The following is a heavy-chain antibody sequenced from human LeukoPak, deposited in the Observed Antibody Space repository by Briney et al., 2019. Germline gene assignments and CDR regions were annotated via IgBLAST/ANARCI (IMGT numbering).Heavy chain of an antibody. V-gene: IGHV3-23*01. CDR1: GFTFSSYA. Sequence: GGSLRLSCAASGFTFSSYAMSWVRQAPGKGLEWVSAISGSGGNTYYADSVKGRFTISRDNPKNTLYLQMNSLRAEDTAVYYCAKDPGYCSSTSCYGSEYFQHWGQGTLVTVSS. J-gene: IGHJ1*01. D-gene: IGHD2-2*01. CDR2: ISGSGGNT. CDR3: AKDPGYCSSTSCYGSEYFQH.